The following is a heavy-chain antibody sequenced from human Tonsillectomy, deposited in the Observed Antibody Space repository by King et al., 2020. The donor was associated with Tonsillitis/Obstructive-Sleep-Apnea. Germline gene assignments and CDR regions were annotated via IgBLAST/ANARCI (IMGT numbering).Heavy chain of an antibody. CDR3: ARDVCSSTSCYFDS. V-gene: IGHV4-31*03. CDR2: IFYSGSA. Sequence: QLQESGPGLVKPSQTLSLTCTVSGGSISSGGYYWSWIRPHPGKGLEWIGYIFYSGSAYYNPSLKSRVTISVDTSKNQFSLKLSSVTAADTAVYYCARDVCSSTSCYFDSWGQGTLVTVSS. CDR1: GGSISSGGYY. D-gene: IGHD2-2*01. J-gene: IGHJ4*02.